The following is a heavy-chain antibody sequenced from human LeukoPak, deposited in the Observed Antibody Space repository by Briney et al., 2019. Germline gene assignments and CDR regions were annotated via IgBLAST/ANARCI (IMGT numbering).Heavy chain of an antibody. V-gene: IGHV3-23*01. CDR3: ARGGVDYYGSGSYGPTFDY. D-gene: IGHD3-10*01. J-gene: IGHJ4*02. CDR2: ISGSGGAT. CDR1: GFTFNTYG. Sequence: GGSLRLSCAASGFTFNTYGMSWVRQAPGKGLEWVSGISGSGGATYYADSVKGRFTISRDDPHNTLYLQMNSLRAEDTAVYFCARGGVDYYGSGSYGPTFDYWGQGTLVTVSS.